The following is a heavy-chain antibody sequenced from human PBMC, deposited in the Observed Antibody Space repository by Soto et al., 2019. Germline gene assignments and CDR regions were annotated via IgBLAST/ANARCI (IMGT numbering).Heavy chain of an antibody. Sequence: SETLSLTCAVYGGSFSGYYWSWIRQPPGKGLEWIGEINHSGSTNYNPSLKSRVTISVDTSKNQFSLKLSSVTAADTAVYYCARRIRVTTVTRKYYYYYMDVWGKGTTVTVSS. CDR1: GGSFSGYY. CDR3: ARRIRVTTVTRKYYYYYMDV. V-gene: IGHV4-34*01. D-gene: IGHD4-4*01. CDR2: INHSGST. J-gene: IGHJ6*03.